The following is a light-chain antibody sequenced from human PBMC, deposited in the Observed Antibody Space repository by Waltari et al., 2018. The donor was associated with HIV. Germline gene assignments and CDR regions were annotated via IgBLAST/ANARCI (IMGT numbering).Light chain of an antibody. J-gene: IGLJ2*01. Sequence: QSALTQPASVSGSPGQSITISCTGTSSDVGGYNYVPWYQLHPGKAPKLMIYEVRNRPSGVSNRFSGSKAGNTASLTISGLQAEDEADYYCSSYTSSSTVVFGGGTKLTVL. V-gene: IGLV2-14*01. CDR3: SSYTSSSTVV. CDR1: SSDVGGYNY. CDR2: EVR.